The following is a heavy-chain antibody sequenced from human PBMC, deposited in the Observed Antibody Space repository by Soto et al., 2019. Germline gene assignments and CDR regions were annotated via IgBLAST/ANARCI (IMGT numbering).Heavy chain of an antibody. CDR1: GGSFSGYY. J-gene: IGHJ6*03. CDR2: INHRGST. D-gene: IGHD3-3*01. Sequence: QVQLQQWGAGLLKPSETLSLTCAVYGGSFSGYYWSWIRQPPGKGLEWIGEINHRGSTNYHPSLKSRVTISVDTSKNQFSLKLSSVTAADTAVYYCARGGRGVVTIFYYYYDMDVWGKWTTVTVSS. V-gene: IGHV4-34*01. CDR3: ARGGRGVVTIFYYYYDMDV.